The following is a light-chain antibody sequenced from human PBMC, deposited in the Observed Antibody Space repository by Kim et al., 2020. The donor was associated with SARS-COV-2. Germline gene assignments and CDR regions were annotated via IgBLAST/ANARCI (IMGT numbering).Light chain of an antibody. CDR2: YNS. CDR1: SLGSYS. V-gene: IGLV3-19*01. CDR3: NSRDSSGNLLV. Sequence: ALGQTVRITCQGDSLGSYSASWYQQKPGQAPVLVIYYNSDRPSGIPDRFSASSSGNTASLTITGAQAEDEAYYYCNSRDSSGNLLVFGGGTQLTVL. J-gene: IGLJ3*02.